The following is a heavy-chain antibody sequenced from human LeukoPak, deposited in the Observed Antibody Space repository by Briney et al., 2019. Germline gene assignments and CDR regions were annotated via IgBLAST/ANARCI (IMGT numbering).Heavy chain of an antibody. CDR1: GFTFSCCA. CDR3: VRDLTGDLYTY. V-gene: IGHV3-74*01. Sequence: GGSLRLSCAASGFTFSCCAMNWVRQAPGKGLVWVSRINSDGSSINYADSVKGRFTISRDNAKNTLYLQMNSLRAEDTAVYYCVRDLTGDLYTYWGQGTLVTVSS. J-gene: IGHJ4*02. CDR2: INSDGSSI. D-gene: IGHD7-27*01.